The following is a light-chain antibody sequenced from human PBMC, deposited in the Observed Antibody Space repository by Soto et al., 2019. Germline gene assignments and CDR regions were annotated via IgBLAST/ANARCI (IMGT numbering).Light chain of an antibody. Sequence: VLTQSPATLSLSPGERATLSCRASQSVSSNFLAWYQQKPGQAPRLLVYGASNRATGIPDRFSGSGSGTDCTLTISRLEPEDFEVYDCQYSGSSLRTFGQGTKVDIK. V-gene: IGKV3-20*01. J-gene: IGKJ1*01. CDR1: QSVSSNF. CDR3: QYSGSSLRT. CDR2: GAS.